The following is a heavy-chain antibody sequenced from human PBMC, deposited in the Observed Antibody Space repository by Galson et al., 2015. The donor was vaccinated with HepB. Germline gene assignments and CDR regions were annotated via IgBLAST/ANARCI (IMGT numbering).Heavy chain of an antibody. D-gene: IGHD1-1*01. CDR1: QFTFSKYV. Sequence: SLRLSCAASQFTFSKYVMNWVRQAPGKGPEWVAGISSDGGHTYYADSVKDRFTISRDNSKSTLFLEMNSLTTEDTAVYYCVREAFEWNDRSFDKWGQGALVTVSS. J-gene: IGHJ4*02. V-gene: IGHV3-30*04. CDR3: VREAFEWNDRSFDK. CDR2: ISSDGGHT.